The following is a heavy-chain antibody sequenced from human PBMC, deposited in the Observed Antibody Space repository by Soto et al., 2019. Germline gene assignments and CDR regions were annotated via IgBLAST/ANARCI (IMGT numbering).Heavy chain of an antibody. D-gene: IGHD2-15*01. CDR3: ARPGWSTDAFDI. CDR1: GGSFSGYY. V-gene: IGHV4-34*01. Sequence: PSETLSLTCAVYGGSFSGYYWSWIRQPPGKGLEWIGEINHSGSTNYNPSLKSRVTISVDTSKNQFSLKLSSVTAADTAVYYCARPGWSTDAFDIWGQGTMVTVSS. J-gene: IGHJ3*02. CDR2: INHSGST.